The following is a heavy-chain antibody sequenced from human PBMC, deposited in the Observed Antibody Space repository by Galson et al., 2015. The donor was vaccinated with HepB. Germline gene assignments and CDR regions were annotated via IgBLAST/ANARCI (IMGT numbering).Heavy chain of an antibody. D-gene: IGHD3-16*02. CDR3: ARGNFIMTTSGGVIEGDGMDV. J-gene: IGHJ6*02. CDR1: GFAFGTYA. Sequence: SLRLSCAASGFAFGTYAMNWVRQAPGKGLEWVALISYDGDDKYYSDSVKGRFTISRDNSKNTLYLEMNSLRVEDTAVYYCARGNFIMTTSGGVIEGDGMDVRGQGTTVTVSS. CDR2: ISYDGDDK. V-gene: IGHV3-30-3*01.